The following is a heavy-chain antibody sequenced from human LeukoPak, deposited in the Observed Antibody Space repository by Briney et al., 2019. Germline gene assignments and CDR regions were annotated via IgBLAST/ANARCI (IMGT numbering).Heavy chain of an antibody. V-gene: IGHV4-38-2*01. CDR1: GYSISSGYY. D-gene: IGHD6-13*01. Sequence: SETLSLTCAVSGYSISSGYYWGWIRQPPGKGLEWIGSIYHSGSTYYNPSLKSRVTISVDTSKNQFSLKLSSVTAADTAVYYCARSWQQLSEIWGQGTMVTVSS. CDR3: ARSWQQLSEI. J-gene: IGHJ3*02. CDR2: IYHSGST.